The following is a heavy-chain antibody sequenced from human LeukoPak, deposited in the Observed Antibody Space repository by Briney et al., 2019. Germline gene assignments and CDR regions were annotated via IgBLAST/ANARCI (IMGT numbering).Heavy chain of an antibody. Sequence: SVKVSCKASGGTFSSYAISWVRPAPGQGLEWMGGIIPIFGTANYAQKFQGRVTITTDESTSTAYMELSSLRSEDTAVYYCARDRGYSYGFDYWGQGTLVTVSS. CDR2: IIPIFGTA. V-gene: IGHV1-69*05. CDR3: ARDRGYSYGFDY. CDR1: GGTFSSYA. D-gene: IGHD5-18*01. J-gene: IGHJ4*02.